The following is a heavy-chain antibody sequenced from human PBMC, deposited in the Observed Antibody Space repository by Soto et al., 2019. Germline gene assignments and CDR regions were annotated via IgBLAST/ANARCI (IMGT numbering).Heavy chain of an antibody. V-gene: IGHV3-33*01. J-gene: IGHJ6*03. D-gene: IGHD4-4*01. CDR1: GFTFSSYG. Sequence: GGSLRLSCAASGFTFSSYGMHWVRQAPGKGLEWVAVIWYDGSNKYYADSVKGRFTISRDNSKNTLYLQMNSLRAEDTAVYYCARGPGTVTRSFYYYYYYMDVWGKGTTVTVSS. CDR3: ARGPGTVTRSFYYYYYYMDV. CDR2: IWYDGSNK.